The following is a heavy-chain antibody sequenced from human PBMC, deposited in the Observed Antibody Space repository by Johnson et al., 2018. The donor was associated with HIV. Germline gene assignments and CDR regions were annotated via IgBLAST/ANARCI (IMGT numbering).Heavy chain of an antibody. V-gene: IGHV3-30*19. Sequence: LLVESGGGVVQPGRSLRLSCAASGFTFSSYGMHWVRQAPGKGLEWVAVIWYDGSDKYYADSVKGRFTISRDNSKNTLYLQMGSLRAEDMAVYFCASISLGAFDSWGQGTLVTVSS. CDR2: IWYDGSDK. CDR3: ASISLGAFDS. J-gene: IGHJ3*02. CDR1: GFTFSSYG.